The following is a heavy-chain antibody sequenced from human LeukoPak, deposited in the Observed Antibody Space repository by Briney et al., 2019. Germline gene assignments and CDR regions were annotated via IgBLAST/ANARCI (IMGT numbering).Heavy chain of an antibody. CDR3: ARDAGQATPFDY. V-gene: IGHV3-74*01. J-gene: IGHJ4*02. CDR1: GFTLSSYW. CDR2: IRRDGTT. Sequence: GGSLRLPCAASGFTLSSYWIHWVRQAPGKGLGWVSLIRRDGTTSFAASVQGRFTISRDNARNTLYLQMNSLGAEDTAVYYCARDAGQATPFDYWGPGTLVTVSS. D-gene: IGHD2-15*01.